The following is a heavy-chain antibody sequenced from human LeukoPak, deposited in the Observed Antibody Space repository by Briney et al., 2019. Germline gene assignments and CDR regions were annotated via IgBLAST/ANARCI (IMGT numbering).Heavy chain of an antibody. CDR2: ISSSSSTI. CDR1: GFTFSSYI. D-gene: IGHD2-2*01. Sequence: GGSLRLSCAASGFTFSSYIMNWVRQAPGKGLEWVSYISSSSSTIYYADSVKGRFTLPRDNAKSSLYLQMNSLRAEDTAVYYCASTGRYCTSTSCSSYFHYWGQGTLVTVSS. J-gene: IGHJ4*02. CDR3: ASTGRYCTSTSCSSYFHY. V-gene: IGHV3-48*04.